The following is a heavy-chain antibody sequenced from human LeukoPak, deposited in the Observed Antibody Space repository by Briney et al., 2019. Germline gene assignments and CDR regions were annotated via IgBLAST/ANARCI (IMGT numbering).Heavy chain of an antibody. CDR2: LGWNGGSI. CDR3: AKDISPSYDSSGYLGHDAFDV. D-gene: IGHD3-22*01. V-gene: IGHV3-9*01. CDR1: GFTFGDFA. J-gene: IGHJ3*01. Sequence: PGRSLRLSCASSGFTFGDFAIHWVRQAPGKGLEWVAGLGWNGGSIGYADSVKGRFTISRDNARNSLYLQMNSLRAEDTALYYCAKDISPSYDSSGYLGHDAFDVWGQGTMVTVSS.